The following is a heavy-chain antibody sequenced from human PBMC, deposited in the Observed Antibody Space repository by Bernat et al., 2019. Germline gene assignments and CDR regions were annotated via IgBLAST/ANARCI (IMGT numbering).Heavy chain of an antibody. CDR2: ISYDGSNK. CDR3: ARDPGGGGHPIYYFDY. CDR1: GFTFSSYA. Sequence: QVQLVESGGGVVQPGRSLRLSCAASGFTFSSYAMHWVRQAPGKGLEWVAVISYDGSNKYYADPVKGRFTISRDNSENTLYLQMNSLRAEDTAVYYCARDPGGGGHPIYYFDYWGQGTLVTVSS. J-gene: IGHJ4*02. V-gene: IGHV3-30*01. D-gene: IGHD2-21*01.